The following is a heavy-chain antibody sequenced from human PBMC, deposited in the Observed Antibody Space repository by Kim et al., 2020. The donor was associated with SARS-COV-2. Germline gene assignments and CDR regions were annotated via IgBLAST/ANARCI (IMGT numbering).Heavy chain of an antibody. J-gene: IGHJ5*01. Sequence: SETLSLTCSVSGASISSISYYWAWIRQPPGKGLECIGSLSYSGSTYYNPSLKSRVAISVDVSNNQFSLRMHSVSAADTAVYYCARYFGGHGITWMLDSWGQGTLVSVSS. CDR1: GASISSISYY. CDR3: ARYFGGHGITWMLDS. D-gene: IGHD3-3*01. V-gene: IGHV4-39*01. CDR2: LSYSGST.